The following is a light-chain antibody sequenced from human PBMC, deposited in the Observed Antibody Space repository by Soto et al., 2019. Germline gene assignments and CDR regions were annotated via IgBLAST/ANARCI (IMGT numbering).Light chain of an antibody. Sequence: QSVLTQPPSVSAAPGQKVTISCSGSTSNIGSKYVSWYQHLPRAAPKLLMYDNNKRPSGIPDRFSGSKSGTSATLAITGLQTGDEADYYCGTWDSSLSGVVFGGGTKVTVL. CDR2: DNN. CDR3: GTWDSSLSGVV. J-gene: IGLJ2*01. CDR1: TSNIGSKY. V-gene: IGLV1-51*01.